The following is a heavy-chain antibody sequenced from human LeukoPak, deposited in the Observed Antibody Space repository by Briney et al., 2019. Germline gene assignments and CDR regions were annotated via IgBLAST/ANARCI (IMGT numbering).Heavy chain of an antibody. Sequence: PSETLSLTCAVSGGSISSGGYYWSWIRQPAGKGLEWIGRIYTSGSTNYNPSLKSRVTMSVDTSKNQFSLKLSSVTAADTAVYYCARDYTDEVAFDIWGQGTMVTVSS. CDR3: ARDYTDEVAFDI. CDR1: GGSISSGGYY. CDR2: IYTSGST. J-gene: IGHJ3*02. D-gene: IGHD3-16*01. V-gene: IGHV4-61*02.